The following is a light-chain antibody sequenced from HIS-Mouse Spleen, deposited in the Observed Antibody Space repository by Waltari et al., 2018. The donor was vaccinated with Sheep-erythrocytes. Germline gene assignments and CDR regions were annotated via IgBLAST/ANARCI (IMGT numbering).Light chain of an antibody. Sequence: EIVMTQSPATLSVSPGERATLSCRASQSVSSNLAWYQQKPGQAPRPLIYGASTRATVIPARFSGSGSGTEFTLTISSMQSEDFAVYYCQQYNNWPPPYTFGQGTKLEIK. V-gene: IGKV3-15*01. CDR1: QSVSSN. CDR3: QQYNNWPPPYT. J-gene: IGKJ2*01. CDR2: GAS.